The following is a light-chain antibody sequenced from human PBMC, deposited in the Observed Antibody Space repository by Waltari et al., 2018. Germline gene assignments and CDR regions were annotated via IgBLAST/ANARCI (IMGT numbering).Light chain of an antibody. Sequence: QSALTQPASVSGSPGQSITISCTGTSSDVGSYNLVSWYQQHPGKAPKLMIYEGSKRPSGVSNRFSGSKSGNTASLTISGLQAEDDADYYCCSYAGSSFGGGTKLTVL. J-gene: IGLJ3*02. V-gene: IGLV2-23*01. CDR3: CSYAGSS. CDR2: EGS. CDR1: SSDVGSYNL.